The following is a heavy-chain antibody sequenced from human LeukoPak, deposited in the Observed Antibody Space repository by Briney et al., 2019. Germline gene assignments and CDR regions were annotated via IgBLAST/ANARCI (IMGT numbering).Heavy chain of an antibody. CDR1: GDSINKYF. Sequence: SETLSLTCTVSGDSINKYFWSWLRQSPGKGPEWLGYISHNGNTNYYPSLKSRVTISLDKSNNQFSLRLSSVTAADTAVYYCARGGPEDRTWRYYIDFWGQGTLVTVSS. CDR2: ISHNGNT. CDR3: ARGGPEDRTWRYYIDF. V-gene: IGHV4-59*01. J-gene: IGHJ4*02.